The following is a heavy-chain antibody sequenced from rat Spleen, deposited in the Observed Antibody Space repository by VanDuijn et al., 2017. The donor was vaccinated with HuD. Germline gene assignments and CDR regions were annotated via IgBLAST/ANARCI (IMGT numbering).Heavy chain of an antibody. CDR3: AKGNYYYDGFDF. V-gene: IGHV5-25*01. CDR1: GFTFSSFA. D-gene: IGHD1-12*02. Sequence: EVQLVESGGGLVQPGRSMKLSCAASGFTFSSFAMAWVRQAPTKGLEWVASISYDGGNTYYRDSVKGRFTISRDNAKSSLYLQMDSLRSEDTSTYYCAKGNYYYDGFDFWGPGTMVTVSS. J-gene: IGHJ1*01. CDR2: ISYDGGNT.